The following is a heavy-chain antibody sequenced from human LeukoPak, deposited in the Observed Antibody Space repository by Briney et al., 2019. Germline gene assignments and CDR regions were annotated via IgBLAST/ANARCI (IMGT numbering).Heavy chain of an antibody. CDR2: IKSDGST. Sequence: GGSLRLSCAASGFTFSRHWMHWVRQAPGKGLVWVSRIKSDGSTNYADSVKGRFTISRDNAKNTLSLQMNSLRAEDTGVYYCARAPSEIGGYYPEYFRHWGQGTLVTVSS. D-gene: IGHD3-22*01. CDR1: GFTFSRHW. V-gene: IGHV3-74*01. CDR3: ARAPSEIGGYYPEYFRH. J-gene: IGHJ1*01.